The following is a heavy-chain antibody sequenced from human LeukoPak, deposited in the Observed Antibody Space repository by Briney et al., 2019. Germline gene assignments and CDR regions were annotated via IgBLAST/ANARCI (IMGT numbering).Heavy chain of an antibody. J-gene: IGHJ6*02. V-gene: IGHV4-59*01. Sequence: PSETLSLTCAVYGGSFSGYYWSWIRQPPGKGLEWIGYIYYSGSTNYNPSLKSRVTISVDTSKNQFSLKLSSVTAADTAVYYCARQQLHYYYYYGMDVWGQGTTVTVSS. CDR2: IYYSGST. CDR1: GGSFSGYY. D-gene: IGHD6-13*01. CDR3: ARQQLHYYYYYGMDV.